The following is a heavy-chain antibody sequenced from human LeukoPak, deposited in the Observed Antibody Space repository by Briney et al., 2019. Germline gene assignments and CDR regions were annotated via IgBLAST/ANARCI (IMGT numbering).Heavy chain of an antibody. CDR1: GGSISSYY. V-gene: IGHV4-59*08. CDR3: ARLFLERDAFDI. D-gene: IGHD1-1*01. J-gene: IGHJ3*02. Sequence: SETLSLTCTVSGGSISSYYWSWIRQPPGKGLEWIGYIYYSGSTNYNPSLKSRVTISVDTSKNQFSLKLSSVTAADTAVYYCARLFLERDAFDIWGQGTMVTVSS. CDR2: IYYSGST.